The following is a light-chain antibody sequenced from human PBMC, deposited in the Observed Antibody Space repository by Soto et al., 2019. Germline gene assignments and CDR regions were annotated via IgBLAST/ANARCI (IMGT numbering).Light chain of an antibody. Sequence: EIVMTQSPATLSVSPGERATLSCRASQSVSSRLAWYQQKPGQAPRLLIYGASTRATTTPARFSGSGSGTEFTLTVSSLQSEDFAVYYCHQYENWPFTFGQGTKLEIK. J-gene: IGKJ2*01. CDR3: HQYENWPFT. CDR1: QSVSSR. V-gene: IGKV3-15*01. CDR2: GAS.